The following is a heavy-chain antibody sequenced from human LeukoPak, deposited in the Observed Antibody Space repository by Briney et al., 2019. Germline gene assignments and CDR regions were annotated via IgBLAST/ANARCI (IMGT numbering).Heavy chain of an antibody. J-gene: IGHJ4*02. CDR1: GGSFSGYY. CDR2: INHSGST. V-gene: IGHV4-34*01. D-gene: IGHD6-19*01. CDR3: ARGKWSSGWYFDY. Sequence: PSETLSLTCAVYGGSFSGYYWSWIRQPPGKGLEWIGEINHSGSTNYNPSLKSRVTISVDTSKNQFSLELSSVTAADTAVYYCARGKWSSGWYFDYWGQGTLVTVSS.